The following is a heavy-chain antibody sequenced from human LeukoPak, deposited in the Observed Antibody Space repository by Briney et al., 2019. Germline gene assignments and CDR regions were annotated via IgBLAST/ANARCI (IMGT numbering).Heavy chain of an antibody. CDR1: GGSISSSSYY. V-gene: IGHV4-39*07. CDR3: ARLYCGGDCYSTGDY. CDR2: IYYDGST. Sequence: PSETLSLTCTVSGGSISSSSYYWGWIRQPPGKGLEWIGTIYYDGSTYYNPSLKSRVTISVDTSKNQFSLKLSSVTAADTAVYYCARLYCGGDCYSTGDYWGQGTLVTVSS. J-gene: IGHJ4*02. D-gene: IGHD2-21*02.